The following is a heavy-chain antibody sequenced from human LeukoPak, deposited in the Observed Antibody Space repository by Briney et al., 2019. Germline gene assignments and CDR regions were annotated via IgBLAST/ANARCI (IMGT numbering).Heavy chain of an antibody. CDR2: INHSGST. CDR1: GGSFSGYY. V-gene: IGHV4-34*01. D-gene: IGHD3-10*01. J-gene: IGHJ5*02. Sequence: SETLSLTCAVYGGSFSGYYWSWIRQPPGKGLEWIGEINHSGSTNYNPSLKSRVTISVDTSKNQFSLKLSSVTAADTAVYYCAGGKPPGRVPPGTPKCWFDPWGQGTLVTVSS. CDR3: AGGKPPGRVPPGTPKCWFDP.